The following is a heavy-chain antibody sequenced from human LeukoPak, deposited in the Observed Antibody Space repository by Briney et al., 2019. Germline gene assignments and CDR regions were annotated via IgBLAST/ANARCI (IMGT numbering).Heavy chain of an antibody. CDR1: GGSISSSSYY. V-gene: IGHV4-39*07. D-gene: IGHD2-15*01. J-gene: IGHJ6*03. Sequence: SSETLSLTCTVSGGSISSSSYYWSWIRQPPGKGLEWIGEINHSGSTNYNPSLKSRVTISVDTSKNQFSLKLSSVTAADTAVYYCARRSGGSWGVYYYYYMDVWGKGTTVTISS. CDR2: INHSGST. CDR3: ARRSGGSWGVYYYYYMDV.